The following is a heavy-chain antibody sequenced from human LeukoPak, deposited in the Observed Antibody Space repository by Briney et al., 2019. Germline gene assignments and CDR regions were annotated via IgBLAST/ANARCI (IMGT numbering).Heavy chain of an antibody. V-gene: IGHV4-59*01. Sequence: PSETLSLTCTVSGGSISSYYWSWIRQPPGKGLEWIGYIYYSGSTNYNPSLKSRVTISVDTSKNQFSLKLSSVTAADTAVYYCARSMGSSSTEPLGYWGQGTLVTVSS. CDR3: ARSMGSSSTEPLGY. CDR1: GGSISSYY. CDR2: IYYSGST. D-gene: IGHD6-6*01. J-gene: IGHJ4*02.